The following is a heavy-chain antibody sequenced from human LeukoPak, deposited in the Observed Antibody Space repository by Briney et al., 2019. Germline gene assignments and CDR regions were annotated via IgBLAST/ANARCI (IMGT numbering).Heavy chain of an antibody. CDR3: ARVAYDSSGYYLYYYYYYMDV. Sequence: SETLSLTCTVSGGSISSYYWSWIRQPPGKGLEWIGSIYHSGSTYYNPSLKSRVTMSVDTSKNQFSLKLSSVTAADTAVYYCARVAYDSSGYYLYYYYYYMDVWGKGTTVTVSS. CDR2: IYHSGST. D-gene: IGHD3-22*01. V-gene: IGHV4-59*04. J-gene: IGHJ6*03. CDR1: GGSISSYY.